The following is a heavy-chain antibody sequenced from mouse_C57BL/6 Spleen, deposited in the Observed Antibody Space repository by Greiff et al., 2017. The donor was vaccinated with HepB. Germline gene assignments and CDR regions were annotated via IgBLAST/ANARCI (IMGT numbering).Heavy chain of an antibody. V-gene: IGHV1-18*01. J-gene: IGHJ4*01. CDR3: ARWRFYYDYAMDY. Sequence: EVKLQESGPELVKPGASVKIPCKASGYTFTDYNMDWVKQSHGKSLEWIGDINPNNGGTIYNQKFKGKATLTVDKSSSTAYMELRSLTSEDTAVYYCARWRFYYDYAMDYWGQGTSVTVSS. CDR2: INPNNGGT. D-gene: IGHD2-4*01. CDR1: GYTFTDYN.